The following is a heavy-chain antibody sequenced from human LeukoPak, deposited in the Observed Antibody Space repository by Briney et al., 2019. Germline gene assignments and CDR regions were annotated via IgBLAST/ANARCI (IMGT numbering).Heavy chain of an antibody. D-gene: IGHD3-22*01. CDR2: ITSSSSYI. CDR1: GGSISSSN. Sequence: GTLSLTCAVSGGSISSSNWWSWVRQPPGKGLEWVSSITSSSSYIYYADSVKGRFTISRDNAKNSLYLQMNSLRVEDTAVYYCARHVVAVGFDYWGQGTLVTVSS. J-gene: IGHJ4*02. CDR3: ARHVVAVGFDY. V-gene: IGHV3-21*01.